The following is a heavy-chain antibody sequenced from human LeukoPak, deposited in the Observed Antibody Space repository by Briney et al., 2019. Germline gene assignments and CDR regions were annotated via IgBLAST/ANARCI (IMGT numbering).Heavy chain of an antibody. CDR2: IIHTGRT. D-gene: IGHD3-9*01. J-gene: IGHJ4*02. CDR1: GGSFSGYY. Sequence: SETLSLTCGVYGGSFSGYYWTWIRQSPGMGLEWIGEIIHTGRTNYNPSLTSRVTISVDTSKNQFSLKLSSVTAADTAVYYCARVPVLRYFDWLLPYFDYWGQGTLATVSS. CDR3: ARVPVLRYFDWLLPYFDY. V-gene: IGHV4-34*12.